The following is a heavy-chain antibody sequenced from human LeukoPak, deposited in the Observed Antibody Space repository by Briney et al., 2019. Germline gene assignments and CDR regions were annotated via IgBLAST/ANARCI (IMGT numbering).Heavy chain of an antibody. D-gene: IGHD3-10*01. CDR3: AKVSRYYGSGSYYRDGEFDY. CDR1: GFPFSSYA. V-gene: IGHV3-23*01. CDR2: IRGSGGST. Sequence: GGSPRPSCAASGFPFSSYAVSWGRQGPGKGLGLVSAIRGSGGSTYYADSVKGRFTISRDNSKNTLYLQMNSLRAEDTAVYYCAKVSRYYGSGSYYRDGEFDYWGQGTLVTVSS. J-gene: IGHJ4*02.